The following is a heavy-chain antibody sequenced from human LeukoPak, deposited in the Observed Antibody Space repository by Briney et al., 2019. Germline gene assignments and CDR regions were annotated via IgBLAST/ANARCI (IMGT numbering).Heavy chain of an antibody. CDR1: GFTFSSYE. Sequence: PGGSLRLSCAASGFTFSSYEMNWVRQAPGKGLEWVSYISSSGSTIYYADSVKGRFTISRDNAKNSLYLQMNSLRAEDTAVYYCARVLAVAVALDYWGQGTLVTVSS. J-gene: IGHJ4*02. D-gene: IGHD6-19*01. CDR3: ARVLAVAVALDY. V-gene: IGHV3-48*03. CDR2: ISSSGSTI.